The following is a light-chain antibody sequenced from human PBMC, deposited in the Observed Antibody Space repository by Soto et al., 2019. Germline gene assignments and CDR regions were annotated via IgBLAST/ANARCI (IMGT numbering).Light chain of an antibody. Sequence: EIVLTQSPCTLYLSPGEIVTLSCSASQSVSSSYLAWYQQKPGQAPRLLIYGASSRATGIPDRFSGSGSGTDFTLTISRLEPEDFAVYYCQQYGSSPRTFGQGTKVDIK. J-gene: IGKJ1*01. CDR3: QQYGSSPRT. CDR1: QSVSSSY. CDR2: GAS. V-gene: IGKV3-20*01.